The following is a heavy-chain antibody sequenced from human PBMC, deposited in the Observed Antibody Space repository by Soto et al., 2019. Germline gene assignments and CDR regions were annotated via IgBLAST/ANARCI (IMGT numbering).Heavy chain of an antibody. CDR3: TRYWRGRLRDGFDI. D-gene: IGHD4-17*01. J-gene: IGHJ3*02. Sequence: EVQLVESGGGLVQPGGSLRLSCAASGFTFSSYWMHWVRQAPGKGLVCVSRINTDGSTITYADSVKGRFTISRDNAKSTLYLQMNNLRDEDTAVYFCTRYWRGRLRDGFDIWGQGTMVTVSS. CDR1: GFTFSSYW. V-gene: IGHV3-74*01. CDR2: INTDGSTI.